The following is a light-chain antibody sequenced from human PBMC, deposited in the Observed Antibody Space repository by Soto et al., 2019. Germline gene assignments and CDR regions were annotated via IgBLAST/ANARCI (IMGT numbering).Light chain of an antibody. CDR3: QQSYSNPLT. J-gene: IGKJ4*01. CDR2: GAS. Sequence: DIQMIQSPSSLSASVGDRVTITCRASQNINTYFNWYQQKPGKPPKLLIYGASTLQRGVSSRFSGSGSGTDFALTISNLQPEDFATYYCQQSYSNPLTFGGGTKVEI. V-gene: IGKV1-39*01. CDR1: QNINTY.